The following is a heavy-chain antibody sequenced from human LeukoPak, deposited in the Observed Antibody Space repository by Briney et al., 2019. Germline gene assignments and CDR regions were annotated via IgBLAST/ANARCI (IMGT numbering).Heavy chain of an antibody. CDR1: GFTFSSYG. Sequence: PGGSLRLSCAASGFTFSSYGMQWVRQAPGKGLEWAAFIRYDGSNKYYGDSVKGRFTISRDNSQNTLYLQMNSLRAEDTAMYYCAKESVTTLANYYYYMDVWGKGTTVTVSS. J-gene: IGHJ6*03. CDR2: IRYDGSNK. V-gene: IGHV3-30*02. D-gene: IGHD4-11*01. CDR3: AKESVTTLANYYYYMDV.